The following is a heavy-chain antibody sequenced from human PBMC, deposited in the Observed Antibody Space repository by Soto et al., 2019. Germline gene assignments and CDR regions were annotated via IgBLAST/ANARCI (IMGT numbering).Heavy chain of an antibody. CDR3: ARGPGVGQVDQRLIDY. CDR2: IYSGGNS. D-gene: IGHD2-15*01. Sequence: EVQLVESGGGLIQPGGSLRLSCAVSGFSVSTNYMSWVRQAPGKGLEYVSIIYSGGNSYSADSVRGRFTISRDASKSTLVLKMNGLRAEDTAVYDCARGPGVGQVDQRLIDYWGQGALVAVSS. CDR1: GFSVSTNY. J-gene: IGHJ4*02. V-gene: IGHV3-53*01.